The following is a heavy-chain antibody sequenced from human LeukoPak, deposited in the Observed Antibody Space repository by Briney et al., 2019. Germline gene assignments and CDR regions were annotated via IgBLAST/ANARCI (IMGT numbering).Heavy chain of an antibody. CDR1: GFTFSSYW. J-gene: IGHJ4*02. CDR2: IKQDGSEK. V-gene: IGHV3-7*01. CDR3: ARDRKQWLVFPGAREYYFDY. D-gene: IGHD6-19*01. Sequence: GGSPRLSCAASGFTFSSYWMSWVRQAPGKGLEWVANIKQDGSEKYYVDSVKGRFTISRDNAKNSLYLQMNSLRAEDTAVYYCARDRKQWLVFPGAREYYFDYWGQGTLVTVSS.